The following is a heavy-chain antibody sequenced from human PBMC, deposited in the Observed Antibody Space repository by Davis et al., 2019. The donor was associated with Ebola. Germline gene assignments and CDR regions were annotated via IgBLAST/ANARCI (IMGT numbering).Heavy chain of an antibody. V-gene: IGHV1-2*06. J-gene: IGHJ4*02. CDR3: ARGGPMIVVVIKTGVDY. Sequence: AASVKVSCKASGYTFTNYGITWVRQAPGQGLEWMGRMNPHNGDTNYAQNFQGRVTMTRDTSISTAYMELSRLRYDDTAVYYCARGGPMIVVVIKTGVDYWGQGTLVTVSS. CDR2: MNPHNGDT. D-gene: IGHD3-22*01. CDR1: GYTFTNYG.